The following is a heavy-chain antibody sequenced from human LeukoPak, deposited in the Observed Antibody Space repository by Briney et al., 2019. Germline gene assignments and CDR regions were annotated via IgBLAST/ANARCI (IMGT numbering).Heavy chain of an antibody. V-gene: IGHV3-7*02. D-gene: IGHD3-10*01. J-gene: IGHJ4*02. Sequence: GGSLRLSCAASGFTFSSSWMSWVRQAPGKGLEWVANIKEDGTVKYYVESVKGRFTISRDNAKNSLYLQMNSLRAEDTAVYYCATSITMFDYWGQGTLVTVSS. CDR1: GFTFSSSW. CDR2: IKEDGTVK. CDR3: ATSITMFDY.